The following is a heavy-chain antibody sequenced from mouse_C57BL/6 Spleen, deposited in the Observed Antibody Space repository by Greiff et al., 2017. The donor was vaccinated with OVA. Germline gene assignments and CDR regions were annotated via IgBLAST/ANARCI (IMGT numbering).Heavy chain of an antibody. CDR2: IYPGDGDT. J-gene: IGHJ2*01. V-gene: IGHV1-82*01. D-gene: IGHD2-3*01. CDR1: GYAFSSSW. CDR3: ARAPLYDGYPYDFDC. Sequence: QVQLQQSGPELVKPGASVKISCKASGYAFSSSWMHWVKQRPGKGLEWIGRIYPGDGDTNYNGKFKGKATLTADKSSSTAYMQLSSLTSEDSAVYFCARAPLYDGYPYDFDCWGQGATLTVYS.